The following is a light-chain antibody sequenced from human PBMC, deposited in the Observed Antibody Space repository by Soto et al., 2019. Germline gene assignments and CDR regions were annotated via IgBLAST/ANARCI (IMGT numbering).Light chain of an antibody. CDR2: DAS. CDR3: QQYKVYSQT. V-gene: IGKV1-5*01. J-gene: IGKJ1*01. Sequence: DIQMTQSPSTLSASVGDRVTITCRASQSMSNWLAWYQQKPGKAPKLLIYDASTLESGVPARFSGSGSGTEFTLNIRSMQTEDFANYYCQQYKVYSQTFGQGTKVDI. CDR1: QSMSNW.